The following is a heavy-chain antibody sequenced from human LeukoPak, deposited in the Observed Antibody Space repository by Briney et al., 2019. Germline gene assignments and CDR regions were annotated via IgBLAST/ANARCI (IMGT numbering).Heavy chain of an antibody. CDR1: GYTFTSYA. J-gene: IGHJ4*02. CDR2: INAGNGNT. V-gene: IGHV1-3*01. CDR3: ARGTYEDY. D-gene: IGHD1-14*01. Sequence: ASVKVSCKASGYTFTSYAMHWVRQAPGQRLEWMGWINAGNGNTKYSQKFQGRVTITRDTSASTAYMELSSLRSDDTAVYYCARGTYEDYWGQGTLVTVSS.